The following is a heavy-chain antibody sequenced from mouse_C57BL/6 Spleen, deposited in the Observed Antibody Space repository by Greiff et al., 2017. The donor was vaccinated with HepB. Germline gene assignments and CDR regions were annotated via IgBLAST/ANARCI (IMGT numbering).Heavy chain of an antibody. CDR1: GYSITSGYY. D-gene: IGHD2-3*01. CDR2: ISYDGSN. V-gene: IGHV3-6*01. J-gene: IGHJ3*01. CDR3: AIIYDGYSGFAY. Sequence: DVKLQESGPGLVKPSQSLSLTCSVTGYSITSGYYWNWIRQFPGNKLEWMGYISYDGSNNYNPSLKNRISITRDTSKNQFFLKLNSVTTEDTATYYCAIIYDGYSGFAYWGQGTLVTVSA.